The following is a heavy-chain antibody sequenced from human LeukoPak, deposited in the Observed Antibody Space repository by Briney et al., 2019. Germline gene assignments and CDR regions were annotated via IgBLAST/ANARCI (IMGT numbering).Heavy chain of an antibody. CDR3: ARWGSIAVARFDY. V-gene: IGHV4-59*01. CDR2: IYYTGST. Sequence: KPSETLSLTCTVSGGSISSYYWSWIRQPPGKGLEWIGYIYYTGSTNYNPSLTSRVNISVDTFKNQFSLNLTSVTAADTAVYYCARWGSIAVARFDYWGQGTLVTVSS. J-gene: IGHJ4*02. D-gene: IGHD3-16*01. CDR1: GGSISSYY.